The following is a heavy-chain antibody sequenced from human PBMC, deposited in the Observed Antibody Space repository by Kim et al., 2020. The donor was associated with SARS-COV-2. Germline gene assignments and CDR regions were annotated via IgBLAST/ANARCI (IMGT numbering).Heavy chain of an antibody. V-gene: IGHV5-51*01. D-gene: IGHD3-22*01. Sequence: GESLKISCKGSGYSFTSYWIGWVRQMPGKGLEWMGIIYPGDSDTRYSPSFQGQVTISADKSISTAYLQWSSLKASDTAMYYCARLSYDSSGYYFNYYYYGMDVWGQGTTVTVSS. CDR2: IYPGDSDT. CDR1: GYSFTSYW. J-gene: IGHJ6*02. CDR3: ARLSYDSSGYYFNYYYYGMDV.